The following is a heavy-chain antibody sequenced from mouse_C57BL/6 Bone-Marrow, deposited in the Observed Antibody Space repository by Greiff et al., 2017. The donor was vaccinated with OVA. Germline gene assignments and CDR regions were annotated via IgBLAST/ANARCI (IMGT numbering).Heavy chain of an antibody. D-gene: IGHD2-3*01. Sequence: VQLKQSGAELVRPGASVKLSCTASGFNIKDDYMHWVKQRTEQGLEWIGWIDPENGDTEYASKFQGKATITADTSSNTAYLQLSSLTSEDTAVYYCTTPYDGYLYYAMDYWGQGTSVTVSS. CDR1: GFNIKDDY. CDR3: TTPYDGYLYYAMDY. CDR2: IDPENGDT. J-gene: IGHJ4*01. V-gene: IGHV14-4*01.